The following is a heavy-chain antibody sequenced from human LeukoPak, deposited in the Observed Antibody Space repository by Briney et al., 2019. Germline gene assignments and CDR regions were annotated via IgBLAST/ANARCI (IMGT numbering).Heavy chain of an antibody. Sequence: GGSLRLSCAASGYSFSTDWMHWVRHAPGKGLVWVARSKSDVRNTDYAASVKGRFTISRDDANNILYLQMNNLRVEDTAVYYCTPIRPDYWGQGTVVTVSS. CDR3: TPIRPDY. J-gene: IGHJ4*02. CDR2: SKSDVRNT. CDR1: GYSFSTDW. V-gene: IGHV3-74*01. D-gene: IGHD2-15*01.